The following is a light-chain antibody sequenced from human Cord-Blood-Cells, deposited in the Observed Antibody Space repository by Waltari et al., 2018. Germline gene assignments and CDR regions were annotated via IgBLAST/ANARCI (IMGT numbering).Light chain of an antibody. CDR1: SSDVGGYNY. CDR2: EVS. V-gene: IGLV2-14*01. Sequence: QSALTQPASVSGSPGQSITISCTGTSSDVGGYNYVSWYPQHPGKAPKLMIYEVSNRPAGVSNRVSGSKSGNTASLTIAGLQAEDEADYDCSSYTSSSLYVFGTGTKVTV. J-gene: IGLJ1*01. CDR3: SSYTSSSLYV.